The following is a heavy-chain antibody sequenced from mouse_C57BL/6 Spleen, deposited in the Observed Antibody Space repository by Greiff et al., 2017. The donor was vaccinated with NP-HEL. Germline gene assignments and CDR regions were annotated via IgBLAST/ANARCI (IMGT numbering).Heavy chain of an antibody. CDR1: GYTFTDYY. J-gene: IGHJ4*01. D-gene: IGHD1-1*01. CDR2: INPYNGGT. Sequence: EVKLVESGPVLVKPGASVKMSCKASGYTFTDYYMNWVKQSHGKSLEWIGVINPYNGGTSYNQKFKGKATLTVDKSSSTAYMELNSLTSEDSAVYYCARGYYYGSSYYAMDYWGQGTSVTVSS. V-gene: IGHV1-19*01. CDR3: ARGYYYGSSYYAMDY.